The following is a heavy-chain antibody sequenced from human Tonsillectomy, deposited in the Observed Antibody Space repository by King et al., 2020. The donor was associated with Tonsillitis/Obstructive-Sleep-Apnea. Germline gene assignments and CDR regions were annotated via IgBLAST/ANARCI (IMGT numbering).Heavy chain of an antibody. J-gene: IGHJ6*03. CDR2: IRGTSRI. V-gene: IGHV3-23*04. CDR3: AKTDGGDYFYMDV. D-gene: IGHD3-16*01. CDR1: GFTFSSYT. Sequence: VQLVESGGGLVQPGGSLRLSCAASGFTFSSYTIAWVRQAPGKGLEWVSGIRGTSRIYYADSVKGRFTISRDNSKNPLFLQMNSLTAEETAVYYCAKTDGGDYFYMDVWGKGTTVTVSS.